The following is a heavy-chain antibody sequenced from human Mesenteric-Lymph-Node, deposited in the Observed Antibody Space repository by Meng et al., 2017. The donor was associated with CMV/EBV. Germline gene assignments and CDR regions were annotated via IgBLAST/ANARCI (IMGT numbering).Heavy chain of an antibody. V-gene: IGHV1-2*02. CDR2: TNPNSGGT. Sequence: ASVKVSCKASGYTFTDYYVHWVRQAPAQGLEWLGWTNPNSGGTNYAQKFQGRVTMTRDTSIYTAYMELSRLTSDDTAVYYCARAGSEGVRVENTVWYLWLENWGQGTPVTVSS. D-gene: IGHD5/OR15-5a*01. J-gene: IGHJ4*02. CDR1: GYTFTDYY. CDR3: ARAGSEGVRVENTVWYLWLEN.